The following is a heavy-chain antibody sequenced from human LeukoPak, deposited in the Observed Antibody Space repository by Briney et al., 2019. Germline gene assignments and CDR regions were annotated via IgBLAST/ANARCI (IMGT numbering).Heavy chain of an antibody. V-gene: IGHV4-59*11. J-gene: IGHJ4*02. Sequence: SETLSLTCTVSGVSITTHYWSWLRQPPGKELEWIAYMTDSETTKNNPSLKCRITLSADTSKNQFSLSLSSVTEADTAVYFCATIKSGYPFGYFDYWGQGTLVTVSS. D-gene: IGHD5-18*01. CDR3: ATIKSGYPFGYFDY. CDR1: GVSITTHY. CDR2: MTDSETT.